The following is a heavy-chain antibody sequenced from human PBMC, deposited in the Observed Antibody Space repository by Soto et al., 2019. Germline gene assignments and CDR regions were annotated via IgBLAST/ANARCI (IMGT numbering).Heavy chain of an antibody. V-gene: IGHV1-3*01. CDR1: GYTFTSYA. Sequence: ASVKVSCKASGYTFTSYAMHWVRQAPGQRLEWMGWINAGNGNTKYSQKFQGRVTITRDTSASTAYMELSSLRSEDTAVYYCARDSEDLGELSFQIDFDYWGQGTLVTVSS. CDR2: INAGNGNT. J-gene: IGHJ4*02. D-gene: IGHD3-16*02. CDR3: ARDSEDLGELSFQIDFDY.